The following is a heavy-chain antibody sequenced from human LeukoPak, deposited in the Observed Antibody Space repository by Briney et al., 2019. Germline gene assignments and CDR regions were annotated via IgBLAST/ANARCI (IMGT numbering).Heavy chain of an antibody. CDR3: ARERDTIFGVVIFGGAFDI. CDR1: GYTCTSYG. Sequence: ASVKVSCKASGYTCTSYGVSWVRQAPGQGLEWMGWISAYNGNTNYAQKLQGRVTMTTDTSTSTAYMELRSLRSDDTAVYYCARERDTIFGVVIFGGAFDIWGQGTMVTVSS. V-gene: IGHV1-18*01. CDR2: ISAYNGNT. J-gene: IGHJ3*02. D-gene: IGHD3-3*01.